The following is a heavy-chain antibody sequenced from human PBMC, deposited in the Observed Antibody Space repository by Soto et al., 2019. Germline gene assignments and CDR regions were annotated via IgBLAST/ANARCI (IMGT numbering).Heavy chain of an antibody. Sequence: TSETLSLTCTVSGGSISSYYWSWIRQPPGKGLEWIGYIYYSGSTNYNPSLKSRVTISVDTSKNQFSLKLSSVTAADTAVYYCARADVLRFLEWSFDYWGQGTLGTVSS. D-gene: IGHD3-3*01. CDR3: ARADVLRFLEWSFDY. CDR2: IYYSGST. CDR1: GGSISSYY. V-gene: IGHV4-59*01. J-gene: IGHJ4*02.